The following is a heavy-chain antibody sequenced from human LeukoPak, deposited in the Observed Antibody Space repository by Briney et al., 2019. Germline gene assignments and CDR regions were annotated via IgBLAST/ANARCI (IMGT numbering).Heavy chain of an antibody. CDR3: ANSGTTGAFDY. V-gene: IGHV3-9*03. CDR1: GFTLYDYP. J-gene: IGHJ4*02. D-gene: IGHD1-1*01. Sequence: TGVPLTLSCAASGFTLYDYPKQWPPHAPGKGGVGVTDYSWNSVSIGRTVSVRGRFTISRDNAKNSLYLQMNSLRAEDMALYYCANSGTTGAFDYWGQGTLVTVSS. CDR2: YSWNSVSI.